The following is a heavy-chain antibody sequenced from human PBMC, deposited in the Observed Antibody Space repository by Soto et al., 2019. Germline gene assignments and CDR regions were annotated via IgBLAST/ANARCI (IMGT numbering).Heavy chain of an antibody. D-gene: IGHD3-16*02. Sequence: QVQLVESGGGVVQPGRSLRLSCAASGFTFSSYGMHWVRQAPGKGLEWVAVISYDGSNKYYADSVKGRFTISRDNSKNTLYLQMNSLRAEDTAVYYCAKDGGLHLGELSLYHYYYYMDVWGKGTRVTVSS. J-gene: IGHJ6*03. CDR2: ISYDGSNK. CDR3: AKDGGLHLGELSLYHYYYYMDV. CDR1: GFTFSSYG. V-gene: IGHV3-30*18.